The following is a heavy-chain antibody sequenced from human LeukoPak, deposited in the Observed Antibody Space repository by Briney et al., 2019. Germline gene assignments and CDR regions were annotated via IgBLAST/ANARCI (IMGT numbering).Heavy chain of an antibody. D-gene: IGHD6-13*01. Sequence: PGGSLRLSCAASGFTFSTHWMSWLRQAPGMGLEWVANIKQDGSEKYYVDSVKGRFTISRDNAKNSLSLQMNSLRAEDTAVYYCAREAAPGPYHFDKWGQGTPVTVSS. CDR2: IKQDGSEK. V-gene: IGHV3-7*01. CDR3: AREAAPGPYHFDK. CDR1: GFTFSTHW. J-gene: IGHJ4*02.